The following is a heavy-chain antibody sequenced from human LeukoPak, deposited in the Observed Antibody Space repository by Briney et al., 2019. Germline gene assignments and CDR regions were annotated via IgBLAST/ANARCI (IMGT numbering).Heavy chain of an antibody. CDR1: GASISSSSYY. Sequence: SETLSLTCTVSGASISSSSYYWGCIRQPPGKGLEWIGSIYYSGSTYYNPSLKSRVTISVDTSKNQFSLRLSSVTATDTAVYYCARQDYDILTGYYPFDYWGQGTLVTVSS. D-gene: IGHD3-9*01. CDR3: ARQDYDILTGYYPFDY. J-gene: IGHJ4*02. CDR2: IYYSGST. V-gene: IGHV4-39*01.